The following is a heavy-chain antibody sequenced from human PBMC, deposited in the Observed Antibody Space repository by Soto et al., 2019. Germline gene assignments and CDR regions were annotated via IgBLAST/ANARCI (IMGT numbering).Heavy chain of an antibody. CDR3: ARDGHGMDV. CDR2: IFFTGSA. Sequence: SETLSLTCTVSGGSVSTGSYDWSWIRQPPGKGLEWIGKIFFTGSAHYNPSLRNRVTMSVDTSKDQFSLTLTSVTAADTAVYYCARDGHGMDVWGQGTTVTISS. J-gene: IGHJ6*02. V-gene: IGHV4-61*01. CDR1: GGSVSTGSYD.